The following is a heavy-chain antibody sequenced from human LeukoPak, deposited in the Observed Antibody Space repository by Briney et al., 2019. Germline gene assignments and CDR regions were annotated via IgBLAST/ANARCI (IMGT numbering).Heavy chain of an antibody. CDR2: IYHKGTT. V-gene: IGHV4-38-2*01. CDR3: ARTGITGTTNYYYYYMDD. J-gene: IGHJ6*03. CDR1: GYSIRSGHY. D-gene: IGHD1-7*01. Sequence: PSETLSLTCAVSGYSIRSGHYWGWIRQPPGKGLEWIGTIYHKGTTFYNPSLRSRVTISVDTSKNQFSLKLTSVTAADTAIYYCARTGITGTTNYYYYYMDDWGKGTTVTVSS.